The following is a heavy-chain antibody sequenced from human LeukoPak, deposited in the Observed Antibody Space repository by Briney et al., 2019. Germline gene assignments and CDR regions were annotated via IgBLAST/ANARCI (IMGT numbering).Heavy chain of an antibody. V-gene: IGHV4-59*12. D-gene: IGHD6-13*01. CDR3: ARDCYSSSWYYFDY. Sequence: PSETLSLTCTVSGGSISSYYWSWIRQPPGKGLEWIGYISYSGSTSYNPSLKGRVTMSVDTSKNRFSLKLSSVTAADTAVYYCARDCYSSSWYYFDYWGQGTLVTVSS. CDR2: ISYSGST. CDR1: GGSISSYY. J-gene: IGHJ4*02.